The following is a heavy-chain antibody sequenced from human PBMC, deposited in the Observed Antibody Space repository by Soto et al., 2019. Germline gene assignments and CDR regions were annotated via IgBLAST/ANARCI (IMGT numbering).Heavy chain of an antibody. Sequence: SETLSLTCAVSGGSISSSNWWSWVRQPPGKGLEWIGEIYHSGSTNYNPSLKSRVTISVDKSKNQFSLKLSSVTAADTAVYYCARERQQLVRGWFDPWAQGTLVTVSS. CDR3: ARERQQLVRGWFDP. CDR2: IYHSGST. J-gene: IGHJ5*02. D-gene: IGHD6-13*01. CDR1: GGSISSSNW. V-gene: IGHV4-4*02.